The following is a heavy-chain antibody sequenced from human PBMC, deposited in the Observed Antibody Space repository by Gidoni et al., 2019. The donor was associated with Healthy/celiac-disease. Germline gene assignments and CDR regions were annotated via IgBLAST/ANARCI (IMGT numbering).Heavy chain of an antibody. CDR1: GFTFRSYG. CDR3: AKDQQWLPRYYFDY. D-gene: IGHD6-19*01. J-gene: IGHJ4*02. Sequence: QVQLVESGGGVVQPGRSLSLSLAASGFTFRSYGMHWVRQAPGKGLEWVAVISYDGSNKYYADSVKGRFTISRDNSKNTLYLQMNSLRAEDTAVYYCAKDQQWLPRYYFDYWGQGTLVTVSS. V-gene: IGHV3-30*18. CDR2: ISYDGSNK.